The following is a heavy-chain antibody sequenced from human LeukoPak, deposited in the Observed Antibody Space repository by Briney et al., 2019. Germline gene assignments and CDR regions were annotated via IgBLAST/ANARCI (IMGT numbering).Heavy chain of an antibody. Sequence: GGSLRLSCAASGFTFSSYWMSWVRQAPGKGLEWVADIKQDGSEKYYVDSVKGRFTISRDNAKNSLYLQMNSLRAEDTAVYYCARDYSSSWSRGGYYYYMDVWGKGTTVTVSS. D-gene: IGHD6-13*01. V-gene: IGHV3-7*01. J-gene: IGHJ6*03. CDR1: GFTFSSYW. CDR2: IKQDGSEK. CDR3: ARDYSSSWSRGGYYYYMDV.